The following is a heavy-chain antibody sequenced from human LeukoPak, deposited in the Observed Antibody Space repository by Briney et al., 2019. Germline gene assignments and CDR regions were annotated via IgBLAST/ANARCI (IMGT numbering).Heavy chain of an antibody. CDR3: ARDFTPPHCTTPNCPRGGWFDP. Sequence: ASVKVSCKASDYTFSNYGIGWVRQAPGQGLEWMGWINPYNGNTRYAENLQGRVTMTTDTSTSTAYMELRSLRSDDTAIYYCARDFTPPHCTTPNCPRGGWFDPWGQGTLVTVSS. J-gene: IGHJ5*02. CDR2: INPYNGNT. V-gene: IGHV1-18*01. D-gene: IGHD2-8*01. CDR1: DYTFSNYG.